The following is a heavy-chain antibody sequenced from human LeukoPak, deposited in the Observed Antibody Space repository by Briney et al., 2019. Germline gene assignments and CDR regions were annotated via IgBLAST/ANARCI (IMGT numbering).Heavy chain of an antibody. V-gene: IGHV1-18*01. CDR3: ARDLNAYSSGWYSLDY. Sequence: ASVKVSCKASAYTFTSYGISWVRQAPGQGLEWMGWISTYNGNTIYGKKLQGRVTMTTDTSTSTAYMELRSLKSDDTAVYYCARDLNAYSSGWYSLDYWGQGTLVTVSS. D-gene: IGHD6-19*01. CDR2: ISTYNGNT. J-gene: IGHJ4*02. CDR1: AYTFTSYG.